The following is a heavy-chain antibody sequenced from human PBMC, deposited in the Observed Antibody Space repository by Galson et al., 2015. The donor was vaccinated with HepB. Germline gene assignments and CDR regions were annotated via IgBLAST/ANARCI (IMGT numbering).Heavy chain of an antibody. CDR2: IIPILGIA. CDR3: ARLPPPYGMDV. Sequence: SVKVSCKASGGTFSSYTISWVRQAPGQGLEWMGRIIPILGIANYAQKFQGRGTITADKSTSTAYMELSSLRSEDTAVYYCARLPPPYGMDVWGQGTTVTVSS. CDR1: GGTFSSYT. V-gene: IGHV1-69*02. J-gene: IGHJ6*02.